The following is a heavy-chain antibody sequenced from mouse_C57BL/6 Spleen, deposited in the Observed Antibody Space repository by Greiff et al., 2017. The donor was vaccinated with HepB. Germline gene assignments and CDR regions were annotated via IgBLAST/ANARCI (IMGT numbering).Heavy chain of an antibody. J-gene: IGHJ1*03. Sequence: VQLQHSGPELVKPGASVKISCKASGYSFTGYYMNWVKQSPEKSLEWIGEINPSTGGTTYNQKFKAKATLTVDKSSSTAYMQLKSLTSEDSAVYYCARKSHYYGSSYWYFDVWGTGTTVTVSS. CDR2: INPSTGGT. CDR3: ARKSHYYGSSYWYFDV. V-gene: IGHV1-42*01. D-gene: IGHD1-1*01. CDR1: GYSFTGYY.